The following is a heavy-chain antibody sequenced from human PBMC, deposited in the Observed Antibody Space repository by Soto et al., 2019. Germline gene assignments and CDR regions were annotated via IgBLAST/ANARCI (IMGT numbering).Heavy chain of an antibody. D-gene: IGHD1-26*01. J-gene: IGHJ6*02. Sequence: HPGGSLRLSCTGSGFNFGDYALNWVRQAPGKGLEWVAFVRSRAYSATTEYAAPVEGRFTISRDDSKNVAYLEMSSLTTEDTGTYLCARGVGSFLSSEEADVWGQGTTVTVSS. CDR2: VRSRAYSATT. V-gene: IGHV3-49*04. CDR3: ARGVGSFLSSEEADV. CDR1: GFNFGDYA.